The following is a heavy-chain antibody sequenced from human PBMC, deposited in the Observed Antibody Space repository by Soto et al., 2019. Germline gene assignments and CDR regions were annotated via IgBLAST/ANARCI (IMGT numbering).Heavy chain of an antibody. Sequence: SETLSLTCTVSGGSISSGDYSWNWIRQHPGKGLEWIGYIYYSGSIHYNPSLKSRVTILVDTSKNQFSLKLYSVTDADTAVYYCARTVGTVMVWNYWGQGTLVTVS. CDR2: IYYSGSI. V-gene: IGHV4-31*03. D-gene: IGHD5-18*01. CDR1: GGSISSGDYS. J-gene: IGHJ4*02. CDR3: ARTVGTVMVWNY.